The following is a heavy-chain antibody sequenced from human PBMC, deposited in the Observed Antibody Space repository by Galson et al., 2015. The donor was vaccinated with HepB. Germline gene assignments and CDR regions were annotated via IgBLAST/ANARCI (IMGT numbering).Heavy chain of an antibody. J-gene: IGHJ4*02. Sequence: SLRLSCAASGFTFSSYGMHWVRQAPGKGLEWVAVISYDGSNKYYADSVKGRFTISRDNSKNTLYLQMNSLRAEDTAVYYCAKDSEEDIVVVPAARRQGYYWGQGTLVTVSS. CDR1: GFTFSSYG. V-gene: IGHV3-30*18. CDR3: AKDSEEDIVVVPAARRQGYY. CDR2: ISYDGSNK. D-gene: IGHD2-2*01.